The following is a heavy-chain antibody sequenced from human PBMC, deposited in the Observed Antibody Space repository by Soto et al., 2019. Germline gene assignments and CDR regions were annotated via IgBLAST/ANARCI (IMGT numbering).Heavy chain of an antibody. J-gene: IGHJ4*02. CDR3: ARAGYCGPGCYYYFDY. Sequence: WGSLRLSCAVSGFTFFSYWINFVRLMPFKGLEWVAYIKPDGSATYYVDSVKGRFTISRDNAKNSLYLQMNSLRVEDTSVYYCARAGYCGPGCYYYFDYWGQGTLVTVSS. V-gene: IGHV3-7*01. CDR1: GFTFFSYW. CDR2: IKPDGSAT. D-gene: IGHD2-21*02.